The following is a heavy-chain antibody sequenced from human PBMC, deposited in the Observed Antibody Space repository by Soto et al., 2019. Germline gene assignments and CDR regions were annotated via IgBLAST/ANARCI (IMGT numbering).Heavy chain of an antibody. J-gene: IGHJ6*02. Sequence: SVKVSCKASGGTFSSYAISWVRQAPGQGLEWMGGIIPIFGTANYAQKFQGRVTITADESTSTAYMELSSLRSEDTAVYYCARDWSGSYVDYYYGMDVWGQGTTVTVSS. CDR1: GGTFSSYA. CDR3: ARDWSGSYVDYYYGMDV. D-gene: IGHD1-26*01. CDR2: IIPIFGTA. V-gene: IGHV1-69*13.